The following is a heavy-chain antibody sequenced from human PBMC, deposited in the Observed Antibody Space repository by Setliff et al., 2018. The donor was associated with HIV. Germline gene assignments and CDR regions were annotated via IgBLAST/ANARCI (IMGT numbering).Heavy chain of an antibody. J-gene: IGHJ4*02. D-gene: IGHD6-19*01. CDR2: IVPSSGDT. V-gene: IGHV1-46*01. CDR1: GYAFTSFQ. CDR3: ARETAGGHWDEY. Sequence: ASVKVSCKTSGYAFTSFQLHWVRQAPGQGLGWLGGIVPSSGDTNYAQKFRGRVTMTRDMSTTTVYMDLNSLTSEDTAVYYCARETAGGHWDEYWGQGTLVTVSS.